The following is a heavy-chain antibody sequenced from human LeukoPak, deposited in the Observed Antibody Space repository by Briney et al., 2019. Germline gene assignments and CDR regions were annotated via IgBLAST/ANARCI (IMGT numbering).Heavy chain of an antibody. V-gene: IGHV4-59*01. CDR1: GGSISSYY. J-gene: IGHJ4*02. D-gene: IGHD1-26*01. Sequence: ASETLSLTCTVSGGSISSYYWSWIRQPPGKGLEWIEYIYYSGSTNYNPSLKSRVTISVDTSKNQFSLKLSSVTAADTAVYYCARYGELGGFDYWGQGTLVTVSS. CDR3: ARYGELGGFDY. CDR2: IYYSGST.